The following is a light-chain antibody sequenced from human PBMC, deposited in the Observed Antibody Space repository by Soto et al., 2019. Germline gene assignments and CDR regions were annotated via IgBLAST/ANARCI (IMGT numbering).Light chain of an antibody. CDR1: SSDVGTYKL. J-gene: IGLJ2*01. CDR2: EGS. Sequence: QSALTQPASVSGSPGQSITISCTGTSSDVGTYKLVSWYRQHPGKAPKLMIYEGSKRPSGVSNRFSSSTSANTASLTISGLQAEDEADYYCCSYAGSSTYVVFGGGTKLTVL. V-gene: IGLV2-23*01. CDR3: CSYAGSSTYVV.